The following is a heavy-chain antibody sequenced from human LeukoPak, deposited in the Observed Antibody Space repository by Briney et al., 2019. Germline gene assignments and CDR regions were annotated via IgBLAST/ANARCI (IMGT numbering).Heavy chain of an antibody. D-gene: IGHD6-19*01. J-gene: IGHJ6*02. Sequence: GASVKVSCKASGYTFTSYGISWVRQAPGQGLEWMGWISAYNGNTNYAQKLQGRVTMTTDTSTSTAYMELRSLRSDDTAVYYCARDRAWGAVAAPFGMDVWGQGTTVTVSS. CDR3: ARDRAWGAVAAPFGMDV. CDR1: GYTFTSYG. CDR2: ISAYNGNT. V-gene: IGHV1-18*01.